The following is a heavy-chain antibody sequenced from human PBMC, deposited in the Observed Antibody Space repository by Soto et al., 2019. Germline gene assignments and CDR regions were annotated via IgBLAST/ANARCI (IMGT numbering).Heavy chain of an antibody. CDR2: VNTYKGNT. D-gene: IGHD1-7*01. V-gene: IGHV1-18*01. CDR1: GYSFTDYG. J-gene: IGHJ4*02. CDR3: ARERGNYMYFDY. Sequence: QVQLVQSGAEVKKPGASVKVSCKASGYSFTDYGFTWVRQAPRQGLEWMGWVNTYKGNTNYAQKFQGRVTMTTDTSTSTAYMELRGLRSDDTALYYCARERGNYMYFDYWGQGTLVTVSS.